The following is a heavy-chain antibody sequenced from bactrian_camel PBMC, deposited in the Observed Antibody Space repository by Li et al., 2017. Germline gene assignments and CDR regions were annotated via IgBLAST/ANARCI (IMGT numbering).Heavy chain of an antibody. D-gene: IGHD6*01. J-gene: IGHJ4*01. CDR2: IDNGRT. V-gene: IGHV3S53*01. CDR3: AADVGSMSGNCQPNY. CDR1: GDTASTNA. Sequence: HVQLVESGGGSVQAGGSLSLSCVASGDTASTNAMGWFRQGKGKVREGVASIDNGRTNYANSVKGRFTISKDNAKNTVYLQMNNLKPEDTAMYYCAADVGSMSGNCQPNYWGQGTQVTVS.